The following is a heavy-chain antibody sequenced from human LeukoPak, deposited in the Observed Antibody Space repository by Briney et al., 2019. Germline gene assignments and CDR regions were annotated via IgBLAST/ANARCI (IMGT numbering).Heavy chain of an antibody. V-gene: IGHV1-58*01. CDR1: GFTFSTSA. Sequence: SVKVSCKTSGFTFSTSAVQWVRQARGQRLEWIGWIVVGSGATNYAQKLQGRVTMTTDTSTSTAYMELRSLRSDDTAVYYCARDSIAVAGTCDYWGQGTLVTVSS. D-gene: IGHD6-19*01. CDR3: ARDSIAVAGTCDY. CDR2: IVVGSGAT. J-gene: IGHJ4*02.